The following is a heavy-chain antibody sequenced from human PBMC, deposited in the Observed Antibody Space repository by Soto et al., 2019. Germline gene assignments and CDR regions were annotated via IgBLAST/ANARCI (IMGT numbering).Heavy chain of an antibody. CDR3: ARAPKVSGSSQTRPDF. Sequence: SETLSLTCSIYSGSFIGYYCIFIRHPPGKGLEWIGEISQSGHTNYSPSLKSRVSISIDTSKKQFSLNLASVSAADTAVYYCARAPKVSGSSQTRPDFWGQGTLVTVPQ. V-gene: IGHV4-34*01. CDR1: SGSFIGYY. J-gene: IGHJ4*02. CDR2: ISQSGHT. D-gene: IGHD6-6*01.